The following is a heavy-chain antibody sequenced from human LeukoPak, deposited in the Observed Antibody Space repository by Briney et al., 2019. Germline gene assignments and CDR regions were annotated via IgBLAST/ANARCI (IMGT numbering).Heavy chain of an antibody. D-gene: IGHD6-19*01. CDR3: ARRDTSSGWSFDY. J-gene: IGHJ4*02. V-gene: IGHV4-4*07. CDR2: IHTSGST. Sequence: SETLSLTCTVSGGSISNYHWSWIPQPAGKGLEWIGQIHTSGSTTYNPPLKSRVTMSRDTTEDQVSLTIRSVTAADTAFYYCARRDTSSGWSFDYWGQGTLVTVSS. CDR1: GGSISNYH.